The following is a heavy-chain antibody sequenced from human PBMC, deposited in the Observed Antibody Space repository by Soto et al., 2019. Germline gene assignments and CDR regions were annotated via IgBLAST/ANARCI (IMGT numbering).Heavy chain of an antibody. CDR3: ARGTGTTRIFDY. J-gene: IGHJ4*02. CDR1: GGSVSSYY. V-gene: IGHV4-59*02. D-gene: IGHD1-7*01. Sequence: TLSLTCTVSGGSVSSYYWSWIRQPPGKGLEWIGYIYYSGSTNYNPSLKSRVTISVDTSKNQFSLKLSSVTAADTAVYYCARGTGTTRIFDYWGQGTLVTVSS. CDR2: IYYSGST.